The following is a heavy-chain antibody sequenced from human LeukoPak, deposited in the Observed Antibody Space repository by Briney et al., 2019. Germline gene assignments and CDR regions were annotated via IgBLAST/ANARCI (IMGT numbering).Heavy chain of an antibody. CDR2: ISGSGGST. V-gene: IGHV3-23*01. Sequence: GGSVRLSCAASGFTFSSYAMSWVRQAPGKGLEWVSAISGSGGSTYYADVVKGRFTISRDNSKNTLYLQMNGLRAEDTAVYYCAKGYGSGNYYYGYWGKGTLVTVSS. CDR1: GFTFSSYA. D-gene: IGHD3-10*01. J-gene: IGHJ4*02. CDR3: AKGYGSGNYYYGY.